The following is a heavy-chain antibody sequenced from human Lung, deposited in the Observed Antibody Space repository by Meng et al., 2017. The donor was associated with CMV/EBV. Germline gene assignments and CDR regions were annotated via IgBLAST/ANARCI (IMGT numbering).Heavy chain of an antibody. Sequence: ESLKISCAASGFRFSDYYMTWIRQAPGKGLEWVSYISSSYAVDYADSLKGRFTISRDNAKNSLYLQMNSLRAEDTAVYYCARVLLDVRGWYYQGMDVWGKGTXVNVSS. D-gene: IGHD6-19*01. CDR3: ARVLLDVRGWYYQGMDV. V-gene: IGHV3-69-1*01. J-gene: IGHJ6*04. CDR1: GFRFSDYY. CDR2: ISSSYAV.